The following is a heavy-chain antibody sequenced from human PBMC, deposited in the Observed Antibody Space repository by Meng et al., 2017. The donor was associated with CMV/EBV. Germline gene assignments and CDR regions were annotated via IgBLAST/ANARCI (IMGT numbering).Heavy chain of an antibody. Sequence: GESLKISCAASGFTFSSYAMSWVRQAPGKGLEWVSAISGSGGSTYYADSVKGRFTISRDNSKNTLYLQTNSLRAEDTAVYYCAKDGLRGRYSGSYYYFDYWGQGTLVTVSS. CDR3: AKDGLRGRYSGSYYYFDY. V-gene: IGHV3-23*01. CDR2: ISGSGGST. D-gene: IGHD1-26*01. J-gene: IGHJ4*02. CDR1: GFTFSSYA.